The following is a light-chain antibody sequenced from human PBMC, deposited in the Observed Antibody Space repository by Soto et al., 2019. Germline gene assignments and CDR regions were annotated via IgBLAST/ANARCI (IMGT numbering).Light chain of an antibody. CDR1: SSDVGGYNY. V-gene: IGLV2-8*01. CDR3: SSYAGSNNFGV. J-gene: IGLJ1*01. Sequence: QSVLTQPPSSSVSPGQSVTISFTGTSSDVGGYNYVSWYQQHPGKAPKLMIYEVSKRPSGVPDRFSGSKSGNTASLTVSGLQAEDEADYYCSSYAGSNNFGVFGTGTKVTVL. CDR2: EVS.